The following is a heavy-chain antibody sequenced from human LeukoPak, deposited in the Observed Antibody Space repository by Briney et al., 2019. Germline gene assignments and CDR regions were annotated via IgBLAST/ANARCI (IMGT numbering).Heavy chain of an antibody. CDR2: IKQDGSEK. V-gene: IGHV3-7*03. CDR3: ARKAYGLDV. Sequence: GGSLRLSCAPSGFTFSSYWMSWVRQAPGKGLEWVANIKQDGSEKYYVDSVKGRFTISRDNAKNSLYLQMNSLRADDTAVYYCARKAYGLDVWGKGATVTVSS. CDR1: GFTFSSYW. J-gene: IGHJ6*04.